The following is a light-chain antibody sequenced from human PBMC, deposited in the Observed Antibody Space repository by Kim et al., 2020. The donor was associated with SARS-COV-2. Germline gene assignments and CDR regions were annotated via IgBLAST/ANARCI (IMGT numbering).Light chain of an antibody. V-gene: IGLV3-19*01. J-gene: IGLJ1*01. CDR2: GKN. CDR1: SLRNYY. CDR3: NSRDSSGNHLGV. Sequence: SSELTQDPAVSVALGQTVRITCQGDSLRNYYASWYQQNPGQAPVLVIYGKNNRPSGIPDRFSGSSSGNTASMTITGAQAEDEADYYCNSRDSSGNHLGVF.